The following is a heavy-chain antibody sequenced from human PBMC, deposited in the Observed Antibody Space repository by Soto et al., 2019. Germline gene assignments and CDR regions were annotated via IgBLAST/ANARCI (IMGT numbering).Heavy chain of an antibody. Sequence: SETLSLTCTVSGGSISGYYWSWIRQPPGKGLEWIGYMYNTGSTNYNPSLKSRVTISVDTSKNQFSLKLSSVTAADTAVYYCARDPRIAAAGGYYYYYGMDVWGQGTTVTVSS. CDR1: GGSISGYY. CDR2: MYNTGST. V-gene: IGHV4-59*01. J-gene: IGHJ6*02. CDR3: ARDPRIAAAGGYYYYYGMDV. D-gene: IGHD6-13*01.